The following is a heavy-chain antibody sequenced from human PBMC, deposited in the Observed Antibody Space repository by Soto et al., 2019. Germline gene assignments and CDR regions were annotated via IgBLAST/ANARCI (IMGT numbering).Heavy chain of an antibody. CDR2: IYYSGST. Sequence: SETLSLTCTVSGGSISSYYWSWIRQPPGKGLEWIGYIYYSGSTNYNPSLKSRVTISVDTSKNQFSLKLSSVTAADTAVYYCARGSDYGDYGGLGYFQHWGQGTLVTVSS. CDR3: ARGSDYGDYGGLGYFQH. CDR1: GGSISSYY. V-gene: IGHV4-59*01. D-gene: IGHD4-17*01. J-gene: IGHJ1*01.